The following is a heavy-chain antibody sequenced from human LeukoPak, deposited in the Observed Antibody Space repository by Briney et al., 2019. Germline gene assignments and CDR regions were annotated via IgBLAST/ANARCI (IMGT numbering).Heavy chain of an antibody. CDR1: GGSISSGGYY. D-gene: IGHD2-15*01. Sequence: PSETLSLTCTVSGGSISSGGYYWSWIRQHPGKGLEWIGYIYCSGSTYYNPSLKSRVTISVDTSKNQFSLKLSSVTAADTAVYYCARVMRDCSGCSCYSNQLDYWGQGTLGTVSS. V-gene: IGHV4-31*03. J-gene: IGHJ4*02. CDR2: IYCSGST. CDR3: ARVMRDCSGCSCYSNQLDY.